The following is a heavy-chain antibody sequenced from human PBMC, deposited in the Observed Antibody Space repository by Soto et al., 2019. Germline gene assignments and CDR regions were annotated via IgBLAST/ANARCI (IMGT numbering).Heavy chain of an antibody. CDR1: GGSFSSYA. CDR2: IIPIFGTA. Sequence: SVKVSCKASGGSFSSYAISWVRQAPGQGLEWMGGIIPIFGTANYAQKFQGRVTITADESTSTAYMELSSLRSEDTAVYYCASQSGGSAHSYDAFDIWGQGTMVTVSS. J-gene: IGHJ3*02. CDR3: ASQSGGSAHSYDAFDI. D-gene: IGHD2-15*01. V-gene: IGHV1-69*13.